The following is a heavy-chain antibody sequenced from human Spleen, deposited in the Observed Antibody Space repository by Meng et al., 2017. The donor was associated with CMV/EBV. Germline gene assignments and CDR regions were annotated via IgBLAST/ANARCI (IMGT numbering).Heavy chain of an antibody. CDR2: ITPAFETA. Sequence: TFSSYAISWVRQAPGQGLEGMGGITPAFETADDAQKFRDRVTISRDDSATTAYMEMSSLKSEDTAVYYCATGGSTVTTKKKNWFDPWGQGTLVTVSS. J-gene: IGHJ5*02. CDR1: TFSSYA. D-gene: IGHD4-17*01. CDR3: ATGGSTVTTKKKNWFDP. V-gene: IGHV1-69*05.